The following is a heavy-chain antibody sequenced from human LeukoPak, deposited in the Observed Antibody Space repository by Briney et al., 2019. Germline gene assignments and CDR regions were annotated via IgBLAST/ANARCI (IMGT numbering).Heavy chain of an antibody. J-gene: IGHJ6*03. CDR1: GGSFSGYY. V-gene: IGHV4-34*01. CDR3: ARGFPRPQGGTGTKTNMDV. D-gene: IGHD1-1*01. Sequence: PSETLSLTCAVYGGSFSGYYWSWIRQPPGKGLEWIGEINHSGSTNYNPSLKSRVTISVDTSKNQFSLKLSSVTAADTAVYYCARGFPRPQGGTGTKTNMDVWGKGTTVTVSS. CDR2: INHSGST.